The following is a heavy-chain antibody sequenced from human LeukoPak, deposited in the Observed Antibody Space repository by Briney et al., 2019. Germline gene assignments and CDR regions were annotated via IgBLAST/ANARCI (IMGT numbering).Heavy chain of an antibody. CDR2: ISAYNGNT. CDR1: GHTFTSYG. D-gene: IGHD6-19*01. J-gene: IGHJ6*02. CDR3: ARQGAIAVAGAAYYYGMDV. Sequence: ASVKVSCKASGHTFTSYGISWVRQAPGQGLEWMGWISAYNGNTNYAQKLQGRVTMTTDTSTSTAYMELRSLRSDDTAVYYCARQGAIAVAGAAYYYGMDVWGQGTTVTVSS. V-gene: IGHV1-18*01.